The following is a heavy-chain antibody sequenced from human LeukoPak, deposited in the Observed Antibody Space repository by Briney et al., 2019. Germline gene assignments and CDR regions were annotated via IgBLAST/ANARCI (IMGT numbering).Heavy chain of an antibody. J-gene: IGHJ4*02. CDR1: GFTFSSYW. Sequence: GGSLRLSCAASGFTFSSYWMSWVRQAPGKGLERVANIKQDGSEKYYVDSVKGRFTISRDNAKNSLYLQMNSLRAEDTAVYYCARAYPRIAVAGSPDYWGQGTLVTVSS. V-gene: IGHV3-7*01. CDR2: IKQDGSEK. CDR3: ARAYPRIAVAGSPDY. D-gene: IGHD6-19*01.